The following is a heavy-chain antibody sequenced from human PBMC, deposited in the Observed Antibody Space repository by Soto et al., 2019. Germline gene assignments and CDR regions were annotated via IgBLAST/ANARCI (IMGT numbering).Heavy chain of an antibody. D-gene: IGHD3-9*01. CDR2: ISSSSSTI. J-gene: IGHJ6*03. Sequence: VQLVESGGGLVQPGGSLRLSCAASGFTFSSYSMNWVRQAPGKGLEWVSYISSSSSTIYYADSVKGRFTISRDNAKNSLYLQMNSLRAEDTAVYYCARDGRYFDWLSSSFYYYMDVWGKGTTVTVSS. V-gene: IGHV3-48*01. CDR3: ARDGRYFDWLSSSFYYYMDV. CDR1: GFTFSSYS.